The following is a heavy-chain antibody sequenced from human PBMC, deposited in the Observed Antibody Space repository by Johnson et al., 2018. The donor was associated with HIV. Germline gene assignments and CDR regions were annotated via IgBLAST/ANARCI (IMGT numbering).Heavy chain of an antibody. Sequence: VQLVESGGGVVQPGRSLRLSCAASRFTFSSHAMHWVRQAPGKGLEWVSAISGSGGSTYYADSVKGRFTISRDNSKNTLYLQMNSLRIEDTGLYYCAKDGDDGDGPDGTKGAFDIWGQGTMVTVSS. CDR2: ISGSGGST. D-gene: IGHD5-24*01. CDR3: AKDGDDGDGPDGTKGAFDI. J-gene: IGHJ3*02. V-gene: IGHV3-23*04. CDR1: RFTFSSHA.